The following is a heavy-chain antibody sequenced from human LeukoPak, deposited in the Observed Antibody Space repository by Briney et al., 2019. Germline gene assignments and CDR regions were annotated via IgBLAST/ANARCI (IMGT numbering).Heavy chain of an antibody. CDR3: ARERTQNSWFDS. CDR2: IYYGGIT. V-gene: IGHV4-59*01. J-gene: IGHJ5*01. Sequence: PGGSLRLSCAASGFTFSSYGMSWIRQIPGKGLEWIGYIYYGGITNYNPSLKSRVTMSLHTSKNQVSLRLTSVTAADTAVYYCARERTQNSWFDSWGQGTLVTVSS. CDR1: GFTFSSYG. D-gene: IGHD3/OR15-3a*01.